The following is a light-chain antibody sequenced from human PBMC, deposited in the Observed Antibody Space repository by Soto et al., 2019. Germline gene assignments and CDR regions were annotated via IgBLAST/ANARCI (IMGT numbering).Light chain of an antibody. CDR3: QQSYSTPPWT. V-gene: IGKV1-39*01. J-gene: IGKJ1*01. Sequence: IQMTKSRSSRCASVGDRVAVTCWASQSISSYLNWYQQKPGKAPKLLIYAASSLQSGVPSRFSGSGSGTDFTLTISSLQPEDFATYYCQQSYSTPPWTFGQGTKVDIK. CDR2: AAS. CDR1: QSISSY.